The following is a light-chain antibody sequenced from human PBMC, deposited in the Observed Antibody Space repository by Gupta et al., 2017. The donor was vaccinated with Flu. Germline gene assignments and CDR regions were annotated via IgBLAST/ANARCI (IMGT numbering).Light chain of an antibody. CDR3: QQGYHWPT. Sequence: QQKPGQAPRLLIYDISKRAAGIPARFSGSGSGTDFTLTISSLEPEDFAVYYCQQGYHWPTFGGGTKVEIK. J-gene: IGKJ4*01. CDR2: DIS. V-gene: IGKV3-11*01.